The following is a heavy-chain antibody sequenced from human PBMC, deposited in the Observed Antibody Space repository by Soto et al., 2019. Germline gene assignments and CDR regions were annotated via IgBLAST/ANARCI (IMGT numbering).Heavy chain of an antibody. CDR1: GFTFSNAW. Sequence: EVQLVESGGGLVKPRGSLRLSCAASGFTFSNAWMSWVRQAPGKGLEWVGRIKSKTDGGTTDYAAPVKGRFTISRDDSKNTLYLQMNSLKTEDTAVYYCTTELPGYSSGFGAFDIWGQGTMVTVSS. J-gene: IGHJ3*02. CDR2: IKSKTDGGTT. V-gene: IGHV3-15*01. D-gene: IGHD6-19*01. CDR3: TTELPGYSSGFGAFDI.